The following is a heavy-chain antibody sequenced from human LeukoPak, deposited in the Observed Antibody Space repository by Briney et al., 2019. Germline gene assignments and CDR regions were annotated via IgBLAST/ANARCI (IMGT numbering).Heavy chain of an antibody. CDR2: IISILGIA. J-gene: IGHJ6*02. V-gene: IGHV1-69*04. CDR1: EGTFSSYA. D-gene: IGHD2-15*01. CDR3: ASGRYCSGGSCYPYYYYYGMDV. Sequence: SVKVSCKASEGTFSSYAISWVRQAPGQGLECMGRIISILGIANYAQKFQGRVTITADKSTSTAYMELSSLRSEDTAVYYCASGRYCSGGSCYPYYYYYGMDVWGQGTTVTVSS.